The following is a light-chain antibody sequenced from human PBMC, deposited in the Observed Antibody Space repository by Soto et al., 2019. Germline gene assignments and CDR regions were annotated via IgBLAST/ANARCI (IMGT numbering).Light chain of an antibody. CDR3: QQYYSYPIT. V-gene: IGKV3D-11*01. CDR1: QGIGDT. Sequence: ERVLTQSPATLSVSPGEGATLSCRASQGIGDTLAWYQHKPGQAPRLLIYDASNRATGIPARFSGSGSGTDFTLTISSLEPEDFAVYYCQQYYSYPITFGQGTRLEI. J-gene: IGKJ5*01. CDR2: DAS.